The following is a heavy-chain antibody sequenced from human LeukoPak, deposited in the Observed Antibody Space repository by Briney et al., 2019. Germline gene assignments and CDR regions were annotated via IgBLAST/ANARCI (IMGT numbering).Heavy chain of an antibody. CDR3: AKEGSITMIVVVISAFDI. J-gene: IGHJ3*02. V-gene: IGHV3-23*01. D-gene: IGHD3-22*01. Sequence: PGGSLRLSCAASGFTFSSYAMSWVRQAPGKGLEGVSAISGSGGSTYYADSVKGRFTISRDNSKNTLYLQMNSLRAEDTAVYYCAKEGSITMIVVVISAFDIWGQGTMVTVSS. CDR2: ISGSGGST. CDR1: GFTFSSYA.